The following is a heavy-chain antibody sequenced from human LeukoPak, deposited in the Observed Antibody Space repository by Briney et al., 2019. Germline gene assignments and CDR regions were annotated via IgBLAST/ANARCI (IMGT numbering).Heavy chain of an antibody. CDR2: IYHSGST. D-gene: IGHD6-6*01. Sequence: SETLSLTCAVYGGSFSAYSWNWIRQPPGKGLEWIGEIYHSGSTNYNPSLKSRVTISVDTSKNQFSLKLSSVTAADTAVYYRARVSSYDAFDIWGQGTMVTVSS. CDR1: GGSFSAYS. V-gene: IGHV4-34*01. CDR3: ARVSSYDAFDI. J-gene: IGHJ3*02.